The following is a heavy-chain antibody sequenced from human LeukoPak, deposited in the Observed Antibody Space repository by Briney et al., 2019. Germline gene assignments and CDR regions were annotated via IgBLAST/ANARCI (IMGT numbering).Heavy chain of an antibody. V-gene: IGHV3-23*01. CDR3: ANQVTAAGSNYYYYYGMDV. J-gene: IGHJ6*02. CDR1: GFTFDDYA. CDR2: ISGSGGST. Sequence: GGSLRLSCAASGFTFDDYAMQWVRQAPGKGLEWVSGISGSGGSTYYADSVKGRFTISRDNSKNTLYLQMNSLRAEDTAVYYCANQVTAAGSNYYYYYGMDVWGQGTTVTVSS. D-gene: IGHD6-13*01.